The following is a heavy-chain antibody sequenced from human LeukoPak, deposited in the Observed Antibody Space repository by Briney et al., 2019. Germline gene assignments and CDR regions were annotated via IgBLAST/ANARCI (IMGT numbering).Heavy chain of an antibody. CDR3: ARERGYSYGYINY. J-gene: IGHJ4*02. CDR2: ISYDGSNK. V-gene: IGHV3-30*01. Sequence: PGRSLRLSCAASGFTFSSYAMRWVRQAPGKGLEWVVVISYDGSNKYYADSVKGRFTISRDNSKNTLYLQMNSLRAEDTAVYYCARERGYSYGYINYWGQGTLVTVSS. CDR1: GFTFSSYA. D-gene: IGHD5-18*01.